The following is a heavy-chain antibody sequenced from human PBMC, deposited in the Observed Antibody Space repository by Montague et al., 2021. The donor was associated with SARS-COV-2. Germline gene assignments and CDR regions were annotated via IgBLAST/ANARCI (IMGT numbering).Heavy chain of an antibody. D-gene: IGHD1-26*01. V-gene: IGHV3-48*03. J-gene: IGHJ3*02. CDR3: TRDYGSDVGDGLDI. CDR2: ITTSAYTT. Sequence: SLRLSCAASGFTFSYYAMHWVRQAPGRGPEWVSYITTSAYTTSYAGSVKGRFTISRDNGKNSLYLQMNSLRVEDTAVYYCTRDYGSDVGDGLDIWGQGTKVTVSS. CDR1: GFTFSYYA.